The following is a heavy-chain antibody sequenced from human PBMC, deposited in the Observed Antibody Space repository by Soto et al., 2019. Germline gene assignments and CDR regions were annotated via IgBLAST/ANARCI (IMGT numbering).Heavy chain of an antibody. CDR1: GPTFIAYY. CDR3: ARIAVHLPD. D-gene: IGHD2-21*01. Sequence: QLVQSGAEVKKPGASVKVSCKTSGPTFIAYYIHWVRQAPGQGLEWMGWIDPTSGGTTYEQKFLGRATMTTDSSINTAYLELNTLTSDDTALYYRARIAVHLPDWGQGTLITVSS. V-gene: IGHV1-2*02. J-gene: IGHJ4*02. CDR2: IDPTSGGT.